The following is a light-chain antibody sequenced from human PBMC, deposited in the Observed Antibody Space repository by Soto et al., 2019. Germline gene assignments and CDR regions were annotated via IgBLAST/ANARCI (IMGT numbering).Light chain of an antibody. CDR3: QQSNNWPPWT. J-gene: IGKJ1*01. CDR2: DAS. V-gene: IGKV3-15*01. Sequence: EIVMTQSPATLSGSPGERATLSCRASQSVSSNLAWYQQRPGQAPRLLIYDASTRATGIPARCSGSGSGTAFTFTISRLQSKDFAVYYCQQSNNWPPWTFGQGTKVAIK. CDR1: QSVSSN.